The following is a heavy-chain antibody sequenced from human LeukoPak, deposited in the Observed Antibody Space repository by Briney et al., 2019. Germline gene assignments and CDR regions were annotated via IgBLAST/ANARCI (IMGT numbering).Heavy chain of an antibody. V-gene: IGHV3-23*01. Sequence: RGSLRLSCAASAFTLSSYAMSCVRQAPGKGLEWVSVISVSGSNTYYAACAKGRFSISRDNSKNTLYLQMNNLRAEDTAVYYCAREASILDYWGQGALVTVSS. J-gene: IGHJ4*02. CDR2: ISVSGSNT. CDR3: AREASILDY. CDR1: AFTLSSYA.